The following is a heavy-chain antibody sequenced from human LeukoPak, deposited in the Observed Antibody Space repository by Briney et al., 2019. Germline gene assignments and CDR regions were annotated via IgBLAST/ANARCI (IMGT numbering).Heavy chain of an antibody. Sequence: GGSLRLSCAASGFTFSSYNMNWVRQAPGKGLEWVSSIISTSDIYYADSVKGRFTISRDNAKNSLYLQMNSLRAEDTAIYYCASVRSGDTRDLDYWGQGTLVTVS. CDR1: GFTFSSYN. CDR3: ASVRSGDTRDLDY. V-gene: IGHV3-21*01. CDR2: IISTSDI. J-gene: IGHJ4*02. D-gene: IGHD4-17*01.